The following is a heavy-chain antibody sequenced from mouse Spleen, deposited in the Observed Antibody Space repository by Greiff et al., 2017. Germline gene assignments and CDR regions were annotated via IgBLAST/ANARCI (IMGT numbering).Heavy chain of an antibody. V-gene: IGHV5-6-2*01. CDR1: GFTFSSYA. CDR2: INSNGGST. J-gene: IGHJ2*01. Sequence: EVQLVESGGGLVKPGGSLKLSCAASGFTFSSYAMSWVRQTPEKRLEWVAAINSNGGSTYYPDTVKDRFTISRDNAKNTLYLQMSSLRSEDTALYYCARHGGDFFDYWGQGTTLTVSS. CDR3: ARHGGDFFDY.